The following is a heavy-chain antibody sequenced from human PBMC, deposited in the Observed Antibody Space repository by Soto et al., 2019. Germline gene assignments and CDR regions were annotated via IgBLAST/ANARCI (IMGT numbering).Heavy chain of an antibody. D-gene: IGHD1-1*01. CDR2: IKTKADGGAT. Sequence: EVQLVESGGGLVKPGGSLRLSCAASGFTFSNADMNWVRQAPGKGLEWVGRIKTKADGGATDYAAPGRDRFTISRDDSKNTLYLQMNSLKTEDTAVYYCTTDAGTEYYYYYHLDVWGQGATVAVSS. CDR3: TTDAGTEYYYYYHLDV. J-gene: IGHJ6*03. V-gene: IGHV3-15*07. CDR1: GFTFSNAD.